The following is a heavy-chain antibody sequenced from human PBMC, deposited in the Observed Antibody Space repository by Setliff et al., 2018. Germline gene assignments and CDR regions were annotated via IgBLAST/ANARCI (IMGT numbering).Heavy chain of an antibody. CDR1: GYSISSGYI. Sequence: SETLSLTCTVSGYSISSGYIWGWIRQPPGKGLEWVGNIGNTGSINYNPSLKSRLTISRDTSKNQVSRKLNSVTATDTAVYYCARDLGHGGDSDYWGQGILVTVSS. J-gene: IGHJ4*02. CDR2: IGNTGSI. V-gene: IGHV4-38-2*02. CDR3: ARDLGHGGDSDY. D-gene: IGHD2-21*02.